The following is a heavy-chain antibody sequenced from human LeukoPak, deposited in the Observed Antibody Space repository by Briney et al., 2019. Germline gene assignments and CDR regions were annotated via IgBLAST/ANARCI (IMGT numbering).Heavy chain of an antibody. CDR1: GFTFSDYY. Sequence: GGSLRLSCAASGFTFSDYYMSWIRQAPGKGLEWVSYISSSGSTIYYADSVKGRFTISRDNAKNSLYLQMNSLRAEDTAIYYCVRDVGAVRGEVYFDYWGQGTLVTVSS. CDR3: VRDVGAVRGEVYFDY. CDR2: ISSSGSTI. D-gene: IGHD3-16*01. J-gene: IGHJ4*02. V-gene: IGHV3-11*04.